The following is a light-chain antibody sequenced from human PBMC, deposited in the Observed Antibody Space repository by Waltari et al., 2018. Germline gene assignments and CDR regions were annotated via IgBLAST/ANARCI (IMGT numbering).Light chain of an antibody. V-gene: IGKV3-11*01. CDR2: DAS. CDR3: QQRSNWPPKLT. CDR1: QSVSSY. Sequence: XXVLTQSPATLSLSPGERATLSCRASQSVSSYLAWYQQKPGQAPRLLIYDASNRATGIPARFSGSGSGTDFTLTISSLXPEDFAVYYCQQRSNWPPKLTFGXGTKVXIK. J-gene: IGKJ4*01.